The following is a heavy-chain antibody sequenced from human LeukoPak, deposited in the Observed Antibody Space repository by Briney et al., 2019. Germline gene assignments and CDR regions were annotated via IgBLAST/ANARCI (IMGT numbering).Heavy chain of an antibody. CDR3: ARAGRFYGSGSYYPIDAFDI. V-gene: IGHV3-21*01. D-gene: IGHD3-10*01. J-gene: IGHJ3*02. CDR2: ISSSSSYI. Sequence: GGSLRLSCAASGFTFDDYAMHWVRQAPGKGLEWVSSISSSSSYIYYADSVKGRFTISRDNAKNSLYLQMNSLRAEDTAVYYCARAGRFYGSGSYYPIDAFDIWGQGTMVTVSS. CDR1: GFTFDDYA.